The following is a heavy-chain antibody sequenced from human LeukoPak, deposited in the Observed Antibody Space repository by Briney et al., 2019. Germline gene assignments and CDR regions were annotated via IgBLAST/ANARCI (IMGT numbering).Heavy chain of an antibody. V-gene: IGHV4-34*01. J-gene: IGHJ4*02. CDR2: INHSGST. CDR1: GGSFSGYY. CDR3: ARHGEAAGIDY. D-gene: IGHD6-13*01. Sequence: SETLSLTCAVYGGSFSGYYWSWIRQPPGKGLEWIGEINHSGSTNYNPSLKSRVTISVDTSKNQFSLKLSSVTAADTAVYYCARHGEAAGIDYWDQGTLVTVSS.